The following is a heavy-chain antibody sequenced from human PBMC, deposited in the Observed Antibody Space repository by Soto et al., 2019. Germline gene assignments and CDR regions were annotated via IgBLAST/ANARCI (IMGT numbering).Heavy chain of an antibody. CDR3: ASGYGIGAGLDP. V-gene: IGHV4-31*03. CDR1: GGSISSGGYY. J-gene: IGHJ5*02. D-gene: IGHD5-12*01. Sequence: QVQLQESGPGLVKPSQTLSLTCTVSGGSISSGGYYWSWIRQHPGKGLEWSGYIYDSGSIDYNPSLNSRVTISVDTSKNQFSLKLSSVTAADTAVYYCASGYGIGAGLDPWGQGTLVTVSS. CDR2: IYDSGSI.